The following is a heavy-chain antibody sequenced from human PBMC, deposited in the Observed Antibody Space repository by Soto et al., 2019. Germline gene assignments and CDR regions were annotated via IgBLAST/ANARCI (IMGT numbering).Heavy chain of an antibody. D-gene: IGHD5-18*01. CDR3: ARAGYSYGPSSYYFDY. J-gene: IGHJ4*02. CDR2: ISAYNGNT. CDR1: GYTFTSYG. Sequence: ASVKVSCKASGYTFTSYGISCVRQAPGQGLEWMGWISAYNGNTNHAQKLQGRVTMTTDTSTSTAYMELRSLRSDDTAVYYCARAGYSYGPSSYYFDYWGQGTLVTVSS. V-gene: IGHV1-18*01.